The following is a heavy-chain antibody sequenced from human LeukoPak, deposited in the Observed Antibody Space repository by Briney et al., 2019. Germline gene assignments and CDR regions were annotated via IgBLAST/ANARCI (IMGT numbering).Heavy chain of an antibody. J-gene: IGHJ4*02. Sequence: GGSLRLSCAASGFTFINYWMSWVRQAPGKGLEWVANMKQDGSVKYYVDSMKGRFTISRDNAKNSLYLQMSGLRAEDTAEYFCARIGYSSSSFDYWGQGVLVTVYS. CDR1: GFTFINYW. V-gene: IGHV3-7*03. CDR2: MKQDGSVK. D-gene: IGHD6-6*01. CDR3: ARIGYSSSSFDY.